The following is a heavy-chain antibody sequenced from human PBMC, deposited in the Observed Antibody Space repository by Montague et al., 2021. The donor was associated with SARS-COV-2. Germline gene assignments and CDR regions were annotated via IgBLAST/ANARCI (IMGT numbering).Heavy chain of an antibody. CDR2: INNSGST. Sequence: SETLSLTCAVYGGSFSDYYWSWIRHPPGKGLGWNGEINNSGSTNNNPTLKSRVTISVATSKNQFSLKLSSVTAADTAVYYCARGRTGTTFYYYYYYGMDVWGQGTTVTVSS. V-gene: IGHV4-34*01. J-gene: IGHJ6*02. D-gene: IGHD4-17*01. CDR3: ARGRTGTTFYYYYYYGMDV. CDR1: GGSFSDYY.